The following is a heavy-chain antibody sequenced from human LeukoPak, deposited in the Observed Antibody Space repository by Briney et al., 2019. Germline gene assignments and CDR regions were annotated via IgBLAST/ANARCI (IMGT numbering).Heavy chain of an antibody. D-gene: IGHD1-26*01. V-gene: IGHV3-7*01. CDR2: IKEDGSEK. CDR3: ARGWGLREDAFDI. Sequence: GGSLRLSCAASGFTFSNYWMNWVRQAPGKGLEWVANIKEDGSEKNYVDSVKGRFTISRDNAKNSVYLQMNTLRAEDTAVYYCARGWGLREDAFDIWGQGTMVTVSS. CDR1: GFTFSNYW. J-gene: IGHJ3*02.